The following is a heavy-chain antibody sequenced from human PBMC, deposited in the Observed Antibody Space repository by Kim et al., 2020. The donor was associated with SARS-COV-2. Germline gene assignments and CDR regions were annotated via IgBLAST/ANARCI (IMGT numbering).Heavy chain of an antibody. CDR1: GYTFTTYG. Sequence: ASVKVSCKASGYTFTTYGLGWVRQAPGQGPEWMGWINTNTGSPMYAQAFTGRFVFSLDTSVNTAYLQINSLKADDTAVYYCARDPEGRSGYYPYWGQGTLVTVSS. D-gene: IGHD3-3*01. CDR3: ARDPEGRSGYYPY. CDR2: INTNTGSP. V-gene: IGHV7-4-1*02. J-gene: IGHJ4*02.